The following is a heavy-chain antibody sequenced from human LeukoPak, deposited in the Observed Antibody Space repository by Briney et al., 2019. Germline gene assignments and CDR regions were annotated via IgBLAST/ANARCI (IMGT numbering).Heavy chain of an antibody. J-gene: IGHJ4*02. Sequence: ASVKVSCKASGYTFTNYYIHWVRQAPGQGLEWMGIINPSSSSASSTQKFQGRVTLTRDTSTSTVYIELSSLRSEDTAVYYCARRPYGGNSAVLNYWGQGTLVTVSS. D-gene: IGHD4-23*01. CDR3: ARRPYGGNSAVLNY. CDR1: GYTFTNYY. CDR2: INPSSSSA. V-gene: IGHV1-46*01.